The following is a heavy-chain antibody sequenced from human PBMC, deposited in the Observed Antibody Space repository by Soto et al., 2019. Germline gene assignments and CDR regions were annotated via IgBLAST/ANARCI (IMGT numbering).Heavy chain of an antibody. CDR3: EKDSGCRPEYFQN. V-gene: IGHV1-18*01. Sequence: QVLLVQSGAEVKKPGASVKVSCKASGYTFTSYGISWVRQAPGQGLEWMGWITPLKGDTQHSQKFQGRVIMTTDTSTSTAYFEMRRQTSDDTAVYYCEKDSGCRPEYFQNWGHGTLVTVSS. CDR1: GYTFTSYG. CDR2: ITPLKGDT. D-gene: IGHD2-15*01. J-gene: IGHJ1*01.